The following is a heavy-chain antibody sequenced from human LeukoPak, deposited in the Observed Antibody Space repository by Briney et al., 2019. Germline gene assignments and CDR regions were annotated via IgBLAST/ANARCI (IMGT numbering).Heavy chain of an antibody. Sequence: GGSLRLSCAASGFNFCTYAMHWVRQAPGKGLEWVAVILYDGSNKYYADSVKGRFTISRDNSKNTLFLQMNSLRAEDTAVYYCARDSDSVWGSYRTDYWGRGTLVTVSS. V-gene: IGHV3-30*04. CDR1: GFNFCTYA. CDR2: ILYDGSNK. CDR3: ARDSDSVWGSYRTDY. J-gene: IGHJ4*02. D-gene: IGHD3-16*01.